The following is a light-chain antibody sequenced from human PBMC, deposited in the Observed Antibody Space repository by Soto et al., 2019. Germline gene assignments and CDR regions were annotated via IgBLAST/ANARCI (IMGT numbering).Light chain of an antibody. J-gene: IGLJ1*01. Sequence: QSVLTQPASVSGAPGQSITISCTGTSSDVGGYNYVSWYQQHPGKAPKLMIYDVSNRPSGVSNRLSGSKSGNTAPLTISGLQAEDEADYYCSSYTSSSTFYVFGTGTKVTV. CDR1: SSDVGGYNY. CDR3: SSYTSSSTFYV. CDR2: DVS. V-gene: IGLV2-14*01.